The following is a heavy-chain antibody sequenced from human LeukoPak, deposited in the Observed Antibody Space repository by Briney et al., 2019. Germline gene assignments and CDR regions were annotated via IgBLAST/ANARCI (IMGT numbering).Heavy chain of an antibody. J-gene: IGHJ5*02. V-gene: IGHV3-66*02. CDR3: AREAWYYYGSGSYSNWFGP. D-gene: IGHD3-10*01. CDR2: IYSGGST. CDR1: GFTVSSNY. Sequence: GGSLRLSCAASGFTVSSNYMSWVRQAPGKGLEWVSVIYSGGSTYYADSVKGRFTISRDNSKNTLYLQMNSLRAEDTAVYYCAREAWYYYGSGSYSNWFGPWGQGTLVTVSS.